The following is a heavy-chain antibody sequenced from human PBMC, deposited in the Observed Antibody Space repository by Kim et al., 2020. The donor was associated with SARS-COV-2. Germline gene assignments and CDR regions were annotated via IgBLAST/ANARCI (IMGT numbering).Heavy chain of an antibody. CDR1: GFTFSNYG. V-gene: IGHV3-30*18. CDR3: AKDVRGMATIES. Sequence: GGSLRLSCAASGFTFSNYGMHWVRQAPGKGLEWVTVVSFDGGNKYYVDSVKGRFTISRDNSKNTLYLQMNGLRVEDTAVYYCAKDVRGMATIESWGQGTLVTVSS. CDR2: VSFDGGNK. D-gene: IGHD5-12*01. J-gene: IGHJ4*02.